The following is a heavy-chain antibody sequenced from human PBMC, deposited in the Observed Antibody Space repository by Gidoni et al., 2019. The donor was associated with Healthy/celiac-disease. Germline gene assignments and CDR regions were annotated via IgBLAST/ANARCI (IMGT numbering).Heavy chain of an antibody. CDR1: GVSFSGYY. CDR2: INHSGST. D-gene: IGHD3-3*01. Sequence: QVQLQQWGAGLLKPSETLSLTCAVYGVSFSGYYWSWIRQPPGKGLEWIGEINHSGSTNYNPSLKSRVTISVDTSKNQFSLKLSSVTAADTAVYYCARGHYDRFDYWGQGTLVTVSS. CDR3: ARGHYDRFDY. V-gene: IGHV4-34*01. J-gene: IGHJ4*02.